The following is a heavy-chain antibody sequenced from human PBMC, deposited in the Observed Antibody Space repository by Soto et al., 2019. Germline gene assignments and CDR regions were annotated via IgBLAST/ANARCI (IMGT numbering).Heavy chain of an antibody. CDR1: GYTFSSYG. CDR2: ITTYNDNT. Sequence: QVQLVQSGAEMKKPGASVKVSCKASGYTFSSYGITWVRQAPGQGLEWMGWITTYNDNTNYAQNLQGRVTMTTDTSTSTDYMELRSLRIDDTAVYYCARFDYYYYYMDVWGKGTTVTVSS. D-gene: IGHD3-10*01. CDR3: ARFDYYYYYMDV. V-gene: IGHV1-18*01. J-gene: IGHJ6*03.